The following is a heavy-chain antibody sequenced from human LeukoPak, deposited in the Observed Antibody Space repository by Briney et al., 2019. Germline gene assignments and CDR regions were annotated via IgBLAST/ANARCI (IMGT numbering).Heavy chain of an antibody. Sequence: GGSLRLSRAASGFTFSSYEMNWVRQAPGKGLEWVSYISSSGSTIYYADSVKGRFTISRDNAKNSLYLQMNSLRAEDTAVYYCAATNWGYAFDIWGQGTVVTVSS. CDR3: AATNWGYAFDI. D-gene: IGHD7-27*01. J-gene: IGHJ3*02. CDR2: ISSSGSTI. V-gene: IGHV3-48*03. CDR1: GFTFSSYE.